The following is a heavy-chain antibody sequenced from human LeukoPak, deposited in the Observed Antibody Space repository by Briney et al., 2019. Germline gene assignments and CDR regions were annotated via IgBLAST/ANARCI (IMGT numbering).Heavy chain of an antibody. V-gene: IGHV4-4*07. CDR2: IYTSGSS. Sequence: SETLSLTCTVSGGSINCYYWSWIRQPAGKGLEWIGRIYTSGSSNYNPSLKSRVTMSVDTSKNQFSLRLTSVTAADTAVYYCARAAYGDYRYYYFYLDVWGKGTTVTVSS. J-gene: IGHJ6*03. D-gene: IGHD4-17*01. CDR3: ARAAYGDYRYYYFYLDV. CDR1: GGSINCYY.